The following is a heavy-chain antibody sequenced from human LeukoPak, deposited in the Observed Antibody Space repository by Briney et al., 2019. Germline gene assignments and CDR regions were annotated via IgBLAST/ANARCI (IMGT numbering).Heavy chain of an antibody. CDR3: AKASSLLLWFGETPAPTIDY. D-gene: IGHD3-10*01. V-gene: IGHV3-33*06. CDR2: IWYDGSNK. CDR1: GFTFSSYG. J-gene: IGHJ4*02. Sequence: PGRSLRLSCAASGFTFSSYGMHWVRQAPGKGLEWVAVIWYDGSNKYYADSVKGRFTISRDNSKNTLYLQMNSLRAEDTAVYYSAKASSLLLWFGETPAPTIDYWGQGTLVTVSS.